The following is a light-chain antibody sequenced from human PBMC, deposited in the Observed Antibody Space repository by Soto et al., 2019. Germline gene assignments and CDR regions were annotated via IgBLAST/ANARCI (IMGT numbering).Light chain of an antibody. CDR3: FSYTTSSTLV. CDR2: EVS. CDR1: SSDVGGYNY. V-gene: IGLV2-14*01. Sequence: QSALTQPASVSGSPGQSITISCTGTSSDVGGYNYVSWYQQHPAKAPKLMIYEVSNRPSGVSHRFSGSKSGNTASLTISGLQAEDEADYYCFSYTTSSTLVFGRGTKLTV. J-gene: IGLJ3*02.